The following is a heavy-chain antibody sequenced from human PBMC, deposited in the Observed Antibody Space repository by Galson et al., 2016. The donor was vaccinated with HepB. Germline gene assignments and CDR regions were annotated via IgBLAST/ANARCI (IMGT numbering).Heavy chain of an antibody. V-gene: IGHV3-11*01. Sequence: SLRLSCAASGFTFSYYYMSWIRQAPGKGLEWVSYISSSGSTIYYADSVKGRFTISRDNAKNSLYLQMNSLRAEDTAVYYCARVAPLYSGGWYVRGDGWFDPWGQGTLVTVSS. CDR3: ARVAPLYSGGWYVRGDGWFDP. CDR1: GFTFSYYY. CDR2: ISSSGSTI. J-gene: IGHJ5*02. D-gene: IGHD6-19*01.